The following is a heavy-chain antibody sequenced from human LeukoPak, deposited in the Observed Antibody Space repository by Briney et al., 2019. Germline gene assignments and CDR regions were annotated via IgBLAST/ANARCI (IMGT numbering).Heavy chain of an antibody. V-gene: IGHV3-21*01. J-gene: IGHJ4*02. Sequence: GGSLRPSCAASGFTFSGYSMNWVRQAPGKGLEWVSSISSSSSYIYYADSVKGRFTISRDNAKNSLYLQMNSLRAEDTAVYYCARDGRHILTGYYTPDYWGQGTLVTVSS. CDR1: GFTFSGYS. CDR2: ISSSSSYI. CDR3: ARDGRHILTGYYTPDY. D-gene: IGHD3-9*01.